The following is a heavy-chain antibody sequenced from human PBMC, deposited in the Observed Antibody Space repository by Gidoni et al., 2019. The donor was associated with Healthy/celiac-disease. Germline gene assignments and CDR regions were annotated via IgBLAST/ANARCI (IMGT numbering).Heavy chain of an antibody. J-gene: IGHJ3*02. Sequence: QLQLQESGPGLVTPSETLSITCPVSGGSISSSSYYWGWIRQPPGKGLEWIGSIYYSGSTYYNPSLKSRVTISVDTSKNQFSLKLSSVTAADTAVYYCARHAAVAMNAFDIWGQGTMVTVSS. CDR1: GGSISSSSYY. CDR2: IYYSGST. D-gene: IGHD6-19*01. V-gene: IGHV4-39*01. CDR3: ARHAAVAMNAFDI.